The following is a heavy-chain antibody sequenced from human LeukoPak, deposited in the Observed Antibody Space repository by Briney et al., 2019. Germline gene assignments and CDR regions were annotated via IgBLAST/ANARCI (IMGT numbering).Heavy chain of an antibody. CDR2: IYYSGST. CDR3: ARDLPRYYDSSGYYYDY. J-gene: IGHJ4*02. V-gene: IGHV4-39*07. Sequence: SETLSLTCTVSGGSISSSSYYWGWIRQPPGKGLEWIGSIYYSGSTYYNPSLKSRVTISVDTSKNQFSLKLSSVTAADTAVYYCARDLPRYYDSSGYYYDYWGQGTLVTVSS. D-gene: IGHD3-22*01. CDR1: GGSISSSSYY.